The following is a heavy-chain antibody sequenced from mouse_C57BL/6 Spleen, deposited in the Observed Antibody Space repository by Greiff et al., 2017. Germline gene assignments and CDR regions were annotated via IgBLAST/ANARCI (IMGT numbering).Heavy chain of an antibody. V-gene: IGHV1-64*01. CDR2: IHPNSGST. CDR3: ARNGLLYYGSSYVEDY. J-gene: IGHJ2*01. CDR1: GYTFTSYW. D-gene: IGHD1-1*01. Sequence: VQLQQPGAELVKPGASVKLSCKASGYTFTSYWMHWVKQRPGQGLEWIGMIHPNSGSTNYNEKFKSKATLTVDKSSSTAYMQLSSLTSEDSAVYYWARNGLLYYGSSYVEDYWGQGTTLTVSS.